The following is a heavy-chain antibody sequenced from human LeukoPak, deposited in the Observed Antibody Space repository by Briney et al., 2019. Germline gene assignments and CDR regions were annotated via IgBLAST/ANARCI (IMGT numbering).Heavy chain of an antibody. Sequence: SGGSLRLSCAASGFTFSSYAMSWVRQAPGKGLEWVSAISGSGGSTYYADSVKGRFTISRDNSKNTLYLQMNSLRAEDTAVYYCARDDNGASGLFQHWGQGTLVTVSS. CDR3: ARDDNGASGLFQH. D-gene: IGHD2-8*01. CDR1: GFTFSSYA. V-gene: IGHV3-23*01. CDR2: ISGSGGST. J-gene: IGHJ1*01.